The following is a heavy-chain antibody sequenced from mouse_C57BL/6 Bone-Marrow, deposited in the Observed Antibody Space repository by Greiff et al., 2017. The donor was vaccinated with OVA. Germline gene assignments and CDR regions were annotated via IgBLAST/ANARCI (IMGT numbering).Heavy chain of an antibody. J-gene: IGHJ3*01. V-gene: IGHV1-64*01. CDR3: ARSGVLRPAWFAY. Sequence: QVQLQQPGAELVKPGASVKLSCKASGYTFTSYWMHWVKQRPGQGLEWIGMIHPNSGSTNYNEKFKSKATLPVDKSSSTAYMQLSSLTSEDSAVYYCARSGVLRPAWFAYWGQGTLVTVSA. CDR2: IHPNSGST. CDR1: GYTFTSYW. D-gene: IGHD1-2*01.